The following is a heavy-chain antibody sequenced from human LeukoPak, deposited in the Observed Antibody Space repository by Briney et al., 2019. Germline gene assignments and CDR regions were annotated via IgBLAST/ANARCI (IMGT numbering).Heavy chain of an antibody. Sequence: GESLKISCKGSGYSFTSYWIGWVRQMPGKGLEWMGIIYPGDFDTRYSPSFQGQVTISADKSISTAYMQWSSLKASDTAMYYCARQMRAADQLFDYWGQGTLVTVSS. CDR3: ARQMRAADQLFDY. CDR1: GYSFTSYW. CDR2: IYPGDFDT. V-gene: IGHV5-51*01. J-gene: IGHJ4*02. D-gene: IGHD6-13*01.